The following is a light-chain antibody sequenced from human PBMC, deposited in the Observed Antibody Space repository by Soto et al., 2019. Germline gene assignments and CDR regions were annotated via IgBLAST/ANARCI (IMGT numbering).Light chain of an antibody. CDR1: SSNIGAGYN. CDR2: GNS. J-gene: IGLJ2*01. CDR3: QSYDSSLSGFVV. Sequence: HSVLTQPPSVSGAPGQRVTISYTGSSSNIGAGYNVHWYQQLPGTAPKLLIYGNSNRPSGVPDRFSGSKSGTSASLAITGLQAEDEADYYCQSYDSSLSGFVVFGGGTKVTVL. V-gene: IGLV1-40*01.